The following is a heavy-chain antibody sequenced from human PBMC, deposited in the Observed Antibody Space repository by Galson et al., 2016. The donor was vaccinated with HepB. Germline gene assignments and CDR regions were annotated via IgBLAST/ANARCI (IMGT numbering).Heavy chain of an antibody. CDR1: GGSLSNYF. Sequence: SETLSLTCAVYGGSLSNYFWTWVRQPPGKGLEWIGEINHRGSINYTPSLKSRVTISLDTSNNQFSLNLTSVTAADTAVYYCARVPSLVVVPAAIKSYFFYGMDVWGQGTTVTVSS. CDR2: INHRGSI. CDR3: ARVPSLVVVPAAIKSYFFYGMDV. D-gene: IGHD2-2*01. J-gene: IGHJ6*02. V-gene: IGHV4-34*01.